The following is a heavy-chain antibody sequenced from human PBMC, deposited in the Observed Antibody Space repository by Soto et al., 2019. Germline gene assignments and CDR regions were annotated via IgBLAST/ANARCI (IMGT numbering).Heavy chain of an antibody. J-gene: IGHJ6*02. CDR2: IKQDGSEK. CDR1: GFTFSSYW. CDR3: ARDERGNWNYYYGMDV. Sequence: GGSLRLSCAASGFTFSSYWMSWVRQAPGKGLEWVANIKQDGSEKYYVDSVKGRFTISRDNAKNSLYLRMNSLRAEDTAVYYCARDERGNWNYYYGMDVWGQGTTVTVSS. V-gene: IGHV3-7*01. D-gene: IGHD1-1*01.